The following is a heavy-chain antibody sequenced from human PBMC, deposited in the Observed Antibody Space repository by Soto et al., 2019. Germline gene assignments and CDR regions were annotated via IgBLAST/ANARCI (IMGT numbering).Heavy chain of an antibody. CDR3: AKGGRQWLVTSDFNY. Sequence: VQLVESGGGVVQPGRSLRLSCAASGFTFSDYAMHWVRQAPGKGLEWVAGVSHDGRNTHYADSVKGRFTISRDSSKNTVSLEITSLRAEDTAVDYCAKGGRQWLVTSDFNYWGQGAQVTVYS. D-gene: IGHD6-19*01. CDR1: GFTFSDYA. V-gene: IGHV3-30*18. CDR2: VSHDGRNT. J-gene: IGHJ4*02.